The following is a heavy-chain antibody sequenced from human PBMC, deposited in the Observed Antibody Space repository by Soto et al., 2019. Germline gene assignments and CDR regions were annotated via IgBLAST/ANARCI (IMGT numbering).Heavy chain of an antibody. J-gene: IGHJ4*02. Sequence: AGGSLRLSCAASGFTFYSSAMSWVRQAPGKGLERVSAISTTGGNTLYADSVKGRFTISRDNSKNTLYLQMNSLRAEDTAIYYCAKPSGGSYPESRVFDSWGQGTRVTV. CDR1: GFTFYSSA. CDR3: AKPSGGSYPESRVFDS. CDR2: ISTTGGNT. D-gene: IGHD1-26*01. V-gene: IGHV3-23*01.